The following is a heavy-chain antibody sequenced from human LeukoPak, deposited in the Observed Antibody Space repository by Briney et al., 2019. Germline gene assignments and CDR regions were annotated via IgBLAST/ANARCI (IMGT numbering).Heavy chain of an antibody. V-gene: IGHV4-38-2*02. CDR1: GYSISSGYY. CDR2: IYHSGST. CDR3: ARDWPDTAWYYYGMDV. D-gene: IGHD5-18*01. J-gene: IGHJ6*02. Sequence: PSETLSLTCTVSGYSISSGYYWGWIRQPPGKGLEWIGSIYHSGSTYYNPSLKSSVTISVDTSKNQFSLKLSSVTAADTAVYYCARDWPDTAWYYYGMDVWGQGTTVTVSS.